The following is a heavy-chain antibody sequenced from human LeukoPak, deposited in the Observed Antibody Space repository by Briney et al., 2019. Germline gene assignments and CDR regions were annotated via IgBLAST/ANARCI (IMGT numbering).Heavy chain of an antibody. V-gene: IGHV4-39*07. Sequence: SETLSLTCTVSGGSISSSSYYWGWIRQPPGKGLEWIGSIYYSGSTYYNPSLQSRVTISVDTSKNQFSLKLSSVTAADTAVYYCARAQVTVVTPYYYYYYMDVWGKGTTVTVSS. CDR1: GGSISSSSYY. CDR2: IYYSGST. J-gene: IGHJ6*03. D-gene: IGHD4-23*01. CDR3: ARAQVTVVTPYYYYYYMDV.